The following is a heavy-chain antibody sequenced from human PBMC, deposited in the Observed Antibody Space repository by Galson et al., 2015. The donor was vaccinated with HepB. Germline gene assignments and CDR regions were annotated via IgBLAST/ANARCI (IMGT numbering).Heavy chain of an antibody. CDR1: GFTFSAYS. CDR3: ARVESTTWYQDY. V-gene: IGHV3-21*01. Sequence: SLRLSCAASGFTFSAYSMHWIRQAPGRGLEWVSSISKTSDYIHDAESVKGRFTISRDNAKNSLYLQMNSLRAEDTGVYYCARVESTTWYQDYWRQGTLVPVPS. D-gene: IGHD6-13*01. CDR2: ISKTSDYI. J-gene: IGHJ4*02.